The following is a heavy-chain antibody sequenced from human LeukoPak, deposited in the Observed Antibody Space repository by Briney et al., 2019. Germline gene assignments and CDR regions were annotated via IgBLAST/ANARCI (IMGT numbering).Heavy chain of an antibody. J-gene: IGHJ4*02. Sequence: GGSLRLSCVVSGFTFSSYAMHWVREAPGKGLEWVAVISYDGSNKYYGDSVKGRFTISRDNSKNTLYLQMNSLRAEDTALYYCARDRDGYNYVDYWGQGTLVTVSS. D-gene: IGHD5-24*01. CDR3: ARDRDGYNYVDY. CDR2: ISYDGSNK. V-gene: IGHV3-30*03. CDR1: GFTFSSYA.